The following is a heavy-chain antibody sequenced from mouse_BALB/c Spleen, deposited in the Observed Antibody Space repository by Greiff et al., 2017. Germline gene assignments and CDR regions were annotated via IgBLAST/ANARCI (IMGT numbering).Heavy chain of an antibody. D-gene: IGHD2-1*01. CDR3: TRSYGNYDYYAMDY. J-gene: IGHJ4*01. CDR2: INPSNGGT. V-gene: IGHV1S81*02. CDR1: GYTFTSYY. Sequence: VKLQQPGAELVKPGASVKLSCKASGYTFTSYYMYWVKQRPGQGLEWIGGINPSNGGTNFNEKFKSKATLTVDKSSSTAYMQLSSLTSEDSAVYYCTRSYGNYDYYAMDYWGQGTSVTVSS.